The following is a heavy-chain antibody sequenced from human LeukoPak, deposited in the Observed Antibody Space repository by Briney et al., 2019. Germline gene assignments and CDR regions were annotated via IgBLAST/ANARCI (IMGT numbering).Heavy chain of an antibody. V-gene: IGHV1-24*01. CDR2: FDPEDGET. CDR3: ATGRTTIFGVVTYFDY. D-gene: IGHD3-3*01. J-gene: IGHJ4*02. Sequence: AASVKVSCKVSGYTLTELSMHWVRQAPGKGLEWMGGFDPEDGETVYAQKFQGRVTMTEDTSTDTAYMELSSLRSEDTAVYYCATGRTTIFGVVTYFDYWGQGTLVTVSS. CDR1: GYTLTELS.